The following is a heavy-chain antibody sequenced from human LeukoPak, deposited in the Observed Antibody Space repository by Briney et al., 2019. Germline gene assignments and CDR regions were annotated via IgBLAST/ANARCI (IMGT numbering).Heavy chain of an antibody. Sequence: ASVTXXCRAXGYXXTSYGISXVRQAPGQGVEGMGWISAYNGNTNYAQKLQGRVTMTTDTSTSTAYMELRSLRSDDTAVYYCARDLRRGAPYSSSWGDWGQGTLVTVSS. CDR3: ARDLRRGAPYSSSWGD. J-gene: IGHJ4*02. CDR1: GYXXTSYG. V-gene: IGHV1-18*01. D-gene: IGHD6-13*01. CDR2: ISAYNGNT.